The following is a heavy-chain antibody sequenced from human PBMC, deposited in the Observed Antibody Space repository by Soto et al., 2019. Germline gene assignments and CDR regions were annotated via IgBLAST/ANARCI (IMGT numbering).Heavy chain of an antibody. V-gene: IGHV5-51*01. CDR2: IYPGDSDT. J-gene: IGHJ6*02. D-gene: IGHD6-19*01. CDR3: ARPRSSRRNYYGMDV. Sequence: GESLKISCKGSGYSFTSYWIGWVRQMPGKGLECMGIIYPGDSDTRYSPSFQGQVTISADKSISTAYLQWSSLKASDTAMYYCARPRSSRRNYYGMDVWGQGTTVTVSS. CDR1: GYSFTSYW.